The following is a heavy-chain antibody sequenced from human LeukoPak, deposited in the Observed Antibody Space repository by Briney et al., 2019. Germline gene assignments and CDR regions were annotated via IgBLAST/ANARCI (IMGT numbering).Heavy chain of an antibody. V-gene: IGHV4-4*07. CDR3: ARAAAALFDY. D-gene: IGHD2-2*01. CDR1: GESINSFY. J-gene: IGHJ4*02. Sequence: SETLSLTCTVSGESINSFYWSWIRQPAGKGLEWIGRIYSSGSTNYSPSLKSRVTMSVDTSKNQFSLKLSSVTAADTAVYYCARAAAALFDYWGQGTLVTVSS. CDR2: IYSSGST.